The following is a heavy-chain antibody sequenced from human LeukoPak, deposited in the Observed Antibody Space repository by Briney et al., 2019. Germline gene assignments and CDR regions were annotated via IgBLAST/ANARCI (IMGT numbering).Heavy chain of an antibody. J-gene: IGHJ3*02. CDR1: GFTVSSNY. Sequence: GGSLRLSCAASGFTVSSNYMSWVRQAPGKGLEWVSVIYSGGSTYYADSVKGRFTISRDNSRNTLYLQMNSLRAEDTAVYYCASKLLWFGELSDDAFDIWGQGTMVTVSS. CDR2: IYSGGST. D-gene: IGHD3-10*01. CDR3: ASKLLWFGELSDDAFDI. V-gene: IGHV3-53*01.